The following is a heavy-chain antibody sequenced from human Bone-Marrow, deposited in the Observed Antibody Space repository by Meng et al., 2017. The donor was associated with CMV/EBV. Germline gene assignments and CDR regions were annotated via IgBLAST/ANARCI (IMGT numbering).Heavy chain of an antibody. Sequence: ETLSLTCAASGFTFNAYPMHWVRQAPGKGLEYVSAISPYGDTTYYVDSVKGRFTISRDNSKSTLYLQMGSVRAEDMAVYYCARAQMATITAFDYWGQGTLVTVSS. V-gene: IGHV3-64*02. CDR2: ISPYGDTT. CDR3: ARAQMATITAFDY. J-gene: IGHJ4*02. D-gene: IGHD5-24*01. CDR1: GFTFNAYP.